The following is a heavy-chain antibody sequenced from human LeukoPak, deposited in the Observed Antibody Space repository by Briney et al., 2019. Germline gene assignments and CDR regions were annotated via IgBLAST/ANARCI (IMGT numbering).Heavy chain of an antibody. V-gene: IGHV1-18*01. CDR2: INPYNGNR. J-gene: IGHJ4*02. D-gene: IGHD3-16*02. CDR1: GYTFTKYG. Sequence: ASVKVSCKASGYTFTKYGLSWVRQAPGQGLEWMGWINPYNGNRKSAQKLQGRVTMTTDTSTSTAYMELRSLRSDDTAVYYCARDLGMTRSGDYVWGSYRQGFDYWGQGTLVTVSS. CDR3: ARDLGMTRSGDYVWGSYRQGFDY.